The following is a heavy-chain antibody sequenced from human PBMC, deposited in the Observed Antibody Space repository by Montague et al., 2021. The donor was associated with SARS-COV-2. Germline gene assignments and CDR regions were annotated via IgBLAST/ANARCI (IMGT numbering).Heavy chain of an antibody. J-gene: IGHJ4*02. CDR1: GGSFSSSSYY. CDR2: IHYSGTT. V-gene: IGHV4-39*01. D-gene: IGHD6-19*01. CDR3: ARATYTSGWFQQFDH. Sequence: SETLSLTCTVSGGSFSSSSYYWGWMRPPPGKGLEGIGSIHYSGTTYYNPSLQSRVTISVDTSKKQFSLKLSSVTAADTAVYYCARATYTSGWFQQFDHWGQGTLVTVSS.